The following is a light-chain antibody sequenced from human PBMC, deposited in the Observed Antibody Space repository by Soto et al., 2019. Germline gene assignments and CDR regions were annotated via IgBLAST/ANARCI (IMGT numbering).Light chain of an antibody. Sequence: SYELTQPLSVSVALGQTARVTCGGNNIGSKNVHWYQQQAGQAPVLVMYRDNNRPSGIPERFSGSNSGNTATLTISRAQAGDEADYYCLVWDSRTVVFGGGTKLTVL. V-gene: IGLV3-9*01. CDR3: LVWDSRTVV. J-gene: IGLJ2*01. CDR1: NIGSKN. CDR2: RDN.